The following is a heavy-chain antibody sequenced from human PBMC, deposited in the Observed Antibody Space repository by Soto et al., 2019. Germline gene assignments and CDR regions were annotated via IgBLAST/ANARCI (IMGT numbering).Heavy chain of an antibody. CDR2: IKRKTDGGTT. J-gene: IGHJ6*02. Sequence: EVQLVESGGGLVEPGGSLSVSCVASGFTFSNAWMNWVRQAPGKGLEWVGRIKRKTDGGTTDYAAPVKGRFTISRDDSKNTLYLQMNSLETEDTAVYYCTTRGLRYASSDMDVWGQGTTVTVSS. D-gene: IGHD2-2*01. CDR3: TTRGLRYASSDMDV. CDR1: GFTFSNAW. V-gene: IGHV3-15*07.